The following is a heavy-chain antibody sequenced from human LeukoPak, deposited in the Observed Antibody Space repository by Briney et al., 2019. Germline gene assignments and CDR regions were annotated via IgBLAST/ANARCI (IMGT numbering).Heavy chain of an antibody. D-gene: IGHD3-22*01. Sequence: GGSLRLSCAASVFTFSDHSMSWVRQTPSKGLESVSSISAGGDRTHYADSVKGRFTVSRDNSKNTLYLHMNSLRAEDTAVYFCAYLDSSGYYYGRLRYWGQGTPVTVSS. CDR1: VFTFSDHS. V-gene: IGHV3-23*01. CDR2: ISAGGDRT. CDR3: AYLDSSGYYYGRLRY. J-gene: IGHJ4*02.